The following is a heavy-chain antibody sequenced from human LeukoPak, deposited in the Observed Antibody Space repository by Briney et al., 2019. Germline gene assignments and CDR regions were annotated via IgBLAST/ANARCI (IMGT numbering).Heavy chain of an antibody. CDR2: IYYSGST. CDR1: GGSISSGDYY. Sequence: PSETLSLTCTVSGGSISSGDYYWSWIRQPPGKGLEWIGYIYYSGSTYYNPSLKSRVTISVDTSKSQFPLKLSSVTAADTAVYYCARGAYGSGENDYWGQGTLVTVSS. V-gene: IGHV4-30-4*08. D-gene: IGHD3-10*01. J-gene: IGHJ4*02. CDR3: ARGAYGSGENDY.